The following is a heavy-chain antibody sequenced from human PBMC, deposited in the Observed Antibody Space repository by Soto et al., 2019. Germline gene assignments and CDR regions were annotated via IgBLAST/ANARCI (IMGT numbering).Heavy chain of an antibody. Sequence: PSETLSLTCTVSGGSISSSSYYWGWIRQPPGKGLEWIGSIYYSGSTYYNPSLKSRFTISVDTSKNQFSLKLGSVTAADTAVYYCVRVLRYFGWIDYWGQGTLVTVSS. CDR3: VRVLRYFGWIDY. CDR2: IYYSGST. CDR1: GGSISSSSYY. J-gene: IGHJ4*02. D-gene: IGHD3-9*01. V-gene: IGHV4-39*01.